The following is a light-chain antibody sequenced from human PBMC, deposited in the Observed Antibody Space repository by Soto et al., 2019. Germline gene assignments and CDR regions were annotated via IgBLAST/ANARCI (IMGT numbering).Light chain of an antibody. CDR2: GAS. Sequence: EIVLTQSPATLSVSQGERATLSCRASESVSNNLAWYQQKPGQAPRLLIFGASARATGIPARFSGSGSGTEFTLPISSLQSEDFAVYYCQQYNKWPLTFGGGTKVEIK. CDR3: QQYNKWPLT. CDR1: ESVSNN. J-gene: IGKJ4*01. V-gene: IGKV3-15*01.